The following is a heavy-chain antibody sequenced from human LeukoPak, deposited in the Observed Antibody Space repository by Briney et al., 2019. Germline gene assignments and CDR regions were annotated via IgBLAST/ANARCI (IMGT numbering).Heavy chain of an antibody. J-gene: IGHJ3*02. CDR2: INPSGGST. Sequence: ASVKVSCKASGYTFTSYYMHWVRQAPGQGLEWMGIINPSGGSTSYAQKFQGRVTMTRDTSTSTVYMELSRLRSDDTAVYYCARDTGELLPIGGAFDIWGQGTMVTVSS. V-gene: IGHV1-46*01. CDR1: GYTFTSYY. CDR3: ARDTGELLPIGGAFDI. D-gene: IGHD1-26*01.